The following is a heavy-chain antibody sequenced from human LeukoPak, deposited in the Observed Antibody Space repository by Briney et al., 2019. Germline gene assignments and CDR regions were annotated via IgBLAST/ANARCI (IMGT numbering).Heavy chain of an antibody. CDR1: GGSISSHY. CDR3: ARDGGDYYDSSGYSFFDY. D-gene: IGHD3-22*01. CDR2: IYYSGST. J-gene: IGHJ4*02. Sequence: SETLSLTCTVSGGSISSHYWSWLRQPPGKGLEWIGYIYYSGSTNYNPSLKSRVTISVDTSKNQFSLKLSSVTAADTAVYYCARDGGDYYDSSGYSFFDYWGQGTLVTVSS. V-gene: IGHV4-59*11.